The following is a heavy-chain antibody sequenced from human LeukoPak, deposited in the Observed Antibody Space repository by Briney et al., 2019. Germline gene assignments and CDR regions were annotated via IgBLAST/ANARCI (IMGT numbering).Heavy chain of an antibody. CDR3: ARVGYISGWYPFDF. J-gene: IGHJ4*02. V-gene: IGHV4-34*01. CDR2: IDHTGRT. D-gene: IGHD6-19*01. CDR1: GGSFSANY. Sequence: SETLSLTCAVSGGSFSANYWSWIRQPPGEGPEWIGEIDHTGRTNYNPSLKSRVTISVDMSKNQFSLKLSSVTAADTAVYYCARVGYISGWYPFDFWGLGTLVIVSS.